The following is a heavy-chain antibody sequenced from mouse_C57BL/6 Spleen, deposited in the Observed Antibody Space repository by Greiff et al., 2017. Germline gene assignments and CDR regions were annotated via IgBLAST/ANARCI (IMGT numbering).Heavy chain of an antibody. Sequence: GGGLVQPKGSLKLSCAASGFSFNTYAMNWVRQAPGKGLEWVARIRSKSNNYATYYADSVKDRFTISRDDSESMLYLQMNNLKTEDTAMYYCVRQEGYGSLYYAMDYWGQGTSVTVSS. CDR2: IRSKSNNYAT. V-gene: IGHV10-1*01. J-gene: IGHJ4*01. CDR1: GFSFNTYA. D-gene: IGHD1-1*01. CDR3: VRQEGYGSLYYAMDY.